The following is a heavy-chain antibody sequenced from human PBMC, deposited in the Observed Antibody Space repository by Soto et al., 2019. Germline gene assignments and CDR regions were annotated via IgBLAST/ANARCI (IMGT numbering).Heavy chain of an antibody. V-gene: IGHV3-21*01. CDR1: GFTFSSYS. CDR3: ASREIVGNYYYYGMDV. D-gene: IGHD3-22*01. J-gene: IGHJ6*02. Sequence: KAGGSLRLSCAASGFTFSSYSMNWVRQAPGKGLEWVSSISSSSSYIYYEDSVKGRFTISRDNAKNSLYLQMNSLRAEDTAVYYCASREIVGNYYYYGMDVWGQGTTVTVSS. CDR2: ISSSSSYI.